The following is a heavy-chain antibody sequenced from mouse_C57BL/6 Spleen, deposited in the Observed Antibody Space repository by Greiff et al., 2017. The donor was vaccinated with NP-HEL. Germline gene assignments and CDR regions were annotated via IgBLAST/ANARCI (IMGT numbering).Heavy chain of an antibody. CDR3: ARRSYNHYFDY. Sequence: EVQLQQSGGGLVKPGGSLKLSCAASGFTFSDYGMHWVRQAPEKGLEWVAYISSGSSTIYYADTVKGRFTISRDNAKNTLFLQMTSLRSEDTAMYYCARRSYNHYFDYWGQGTTLTVSS. D-gene: IGHD1-3*01. CDR2: ISSGSSTI. J-gene: IGHJ2*01. CDR1: GFTFSDYG. V-gene: IGHV5-17*01.